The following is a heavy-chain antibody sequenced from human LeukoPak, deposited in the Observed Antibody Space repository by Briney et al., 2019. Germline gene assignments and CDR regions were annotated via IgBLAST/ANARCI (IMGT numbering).Heavy chain of an antibody. CDR2: ISSSGSTI. J-gene: IGHJ4*02. Sequence: SGGSLRLSCAASGFTFSSYEMNWVRQAPGKGLDWVSYISSSGSTIYYADSVKGRFTISRDNAKNSLYLQMNSLRAEDTAVYYCARQYYDFWSGYYTWGQGTLVTVSS. D-gene: IGHD3-3*01. V-gene: IGHV3-48*03. CDR1: GFTFSSYE. CDR3: ARQYYDFWSGYYT.